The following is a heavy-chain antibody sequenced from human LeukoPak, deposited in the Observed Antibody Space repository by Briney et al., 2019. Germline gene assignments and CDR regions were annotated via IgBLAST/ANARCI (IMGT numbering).Heavy chain of an antibody. V-gene: IGHV3-21*01. D-gene: IGHD3-22*01. CDR1: GFTFSSYS. Sequence: PGGSLRLSCAASGFTFSSYSMNWVRQAPGKGLEWVSSINSSRSYIYYADSVKGRFTISRDNAKNSLYLQMNSLRAEDTAVYYCARGAHYYDSSGYFDYWGQGTLVTVSS. CDR3: ARGAHYYDSSGYFDY. CDR2: INSSRSYI. J-gene: IGHJ4*02.